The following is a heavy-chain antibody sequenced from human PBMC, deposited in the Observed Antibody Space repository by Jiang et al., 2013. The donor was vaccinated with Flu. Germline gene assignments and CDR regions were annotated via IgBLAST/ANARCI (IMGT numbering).Heavy chain of an antibody. CDR3: ARHPFTVRGVIMYYFDY. CDR1: GGSISSSSYY. Sequence: GSGLVKPSETLSLTCTVSGGSISSSSYYWGWIRQPPGKGLEWIGSISYSGNTYHNPSLKSRVTISVDTSKNQFSLKLSSVTAADTAVYYCARHPFTVRGVIMYYFDYWGQGTLVTVSS. J-gene: IGHJ4*02. CDR2: ISYSGNT. D-gene: IGHD3-10*01. V-gene: IGHV4-39*01.